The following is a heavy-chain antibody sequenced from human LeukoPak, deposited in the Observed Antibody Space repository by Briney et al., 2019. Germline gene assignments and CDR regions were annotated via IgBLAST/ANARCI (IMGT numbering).Heavy chain of an antibody. CDR3: VRAHDSTVS. CDR1: GFIFSDHY. V-gene: IGHV3-72*01. J-gene: IGHJ4*02. D-gene: IGHD5/OR15-5a*01. CDR2: SRNKDHRYST. Sequence: GGSLRLSCAVSGFIFSDHYMDWVRQAPGKGLEWVGRSRNKDHRYSTEYAASVKGRFTISRDESKNSLYLQMNSLRIEDTAIYYGVRAHDSTVSRGQGNLVTVSS.